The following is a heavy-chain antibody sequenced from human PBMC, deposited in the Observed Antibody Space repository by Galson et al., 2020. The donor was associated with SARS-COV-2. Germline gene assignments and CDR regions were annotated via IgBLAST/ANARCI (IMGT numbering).Heavy chain of an antibody. V-gene: IGHV2-5*02. CDR1: GFSLSTSGVG. CDR3: GRRLGCRCSWYGAFDY. Sequence: SGPTLVKPTQTLTLTCTFSGFSLSTSGVGVGWIRQPPGKVLEWLALIYWDDDKCYSPSLKSRLTITKDTSKNQVVLTMTHMDPVDTATYYCGRRLGCRCSWYGAFDYWGQGTLVTVAS. D-gene: IGHD6-13*01. CDR2: IYWDDDK. J-gene: IGHJ4*02.